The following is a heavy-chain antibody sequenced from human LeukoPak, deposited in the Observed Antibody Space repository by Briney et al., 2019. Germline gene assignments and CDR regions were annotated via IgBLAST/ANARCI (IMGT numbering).Heavy chain of an antibody. CDR3: ARSFRGYSQGYYYYAMDV. CDR1: GGSISSYF. J-gene: IGHJ6*02. CDR2: MYHSGST. D-gene: IGHD5-18*01. V-gene: IGHV4-59*01. Sequence: SETLSLTCTVSGGSISSYFWSWIRQSPGKGLEWIGLMYHSGSTTYNPSLKSRVIMSGDTSTNQFSLQVNSVTAADSAVYYCARSFRGYSQGYYYYAMDVWGQGTTVTVFS.